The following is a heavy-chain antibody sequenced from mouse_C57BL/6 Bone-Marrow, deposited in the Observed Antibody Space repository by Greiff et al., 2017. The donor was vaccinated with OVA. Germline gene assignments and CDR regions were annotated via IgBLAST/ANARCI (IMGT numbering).Heavy chain of an antibody. D-gene: IGHD3-2*02. J-gene: IGHJ2*01. Sequence: VQLQQSGAELVRPGASVKLSCTASGFNIKDDYMHWVKQRPEQGLEWIGWIDPENGDTEYASKFQGKATITADTSSNTAYLQLSSLTSEDTAVDYCTLDSAGPDYWGQGTTLTVSS. V-gene: IGHV14-4*01. CDR2: IDPENGDT. CDR1: GFNIKDDY. CDR3: TLDSAGPDY.